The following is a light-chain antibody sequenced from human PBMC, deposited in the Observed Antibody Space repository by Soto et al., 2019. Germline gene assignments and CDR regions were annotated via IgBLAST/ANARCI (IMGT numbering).Light chain of an antibody. CDR1: QSITSW. CDR3: QHYGANSEWT. CDR2: KAS. Sequence: DIQITQFPSTLSASVGDRVSITCRASQSITSWLAWDQEKTGKAPKVLIYKASILQIGVPSRFSGSGFGTECTITINSRQTEYFANYSCQHYGANSEWTFGQGTKVEMK. V-gene: IGKV1-5*03. J-gene: IGKJ1*01.